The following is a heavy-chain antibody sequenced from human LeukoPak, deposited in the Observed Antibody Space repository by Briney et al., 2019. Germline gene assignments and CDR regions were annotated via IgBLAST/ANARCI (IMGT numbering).Heavy chain of an antibody. Sequence: ASVKVSCKASGYTFTSYAMHWVRQAPGQRLEWMGWTNAGNGNTKYSQKFQGRVTITRDTSASTAYMELSSLRSEDTAVYYCARFPAGPVTKDSSGWGFDYWGQGTLVTVSS. CDR1: GYTFTSYA. CDR2: TNAGNGNT. J-gene: IGHJ4*02. D-gene: IGHD6-19*01. V-gene: IGHV1-3*01. CDR3: ARFPAGPVTKDSSGWGFDY.